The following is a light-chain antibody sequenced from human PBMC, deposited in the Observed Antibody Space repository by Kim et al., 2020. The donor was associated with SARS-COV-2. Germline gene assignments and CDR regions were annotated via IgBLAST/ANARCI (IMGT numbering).Light chain of an antibody. J-gene: IGLJ3*02. Sequence: SSELTQDPAVSVALGQTVRITCQGDSLRSYYASWYQQKPGQAPVLVIYGKNNRPSGIPDRFSGSSSGITASLTITGAHAEDEADYYCNSRDSSGNQRVFG. CDR3: NSRDSSGNQRV. CDR2: GKN. V-gene: IGLV3-19*01. CDR1: SLRSYY.